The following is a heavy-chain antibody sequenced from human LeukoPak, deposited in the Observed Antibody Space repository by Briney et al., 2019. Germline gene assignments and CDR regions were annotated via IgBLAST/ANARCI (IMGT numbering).Heavy chain of an antibody. Sequence: SETLSLTCTVSGGSISNYYWSWIRQPPGKGLEWIGYICYSGSTSYNPSLKSRVTISVDTSKNQFSLKLSSVTAADTAVYYCARLGGYYGSGVWFDPWGQGTLVTVSS. CDR2: ICYSGST. D-gene: IGHD3-10*01. CDR3: ARLGGYYGSGVWFDP. CDR1: GGSISNYY. J-gene: IGHJ5*02. V-gene: IGHV4-59*08.